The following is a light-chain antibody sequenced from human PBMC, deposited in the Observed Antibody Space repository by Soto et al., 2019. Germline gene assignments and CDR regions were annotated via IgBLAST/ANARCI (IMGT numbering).Light chain of an antibody. J-gene: IGKJ3*01. Sequence: DIQMTQSPSSLSASVGDRVTITCQASHDISNYLNWYQHKPGKAPKLLIYGASNLETGVPSRFSGIGSGTDFTFTISSLQPEDIATYYCQYCDYLPLFGPGTTVDLK. V-gene: IGKV1-33*01. CDR2: GAS. CDR1: HDISNY. CDR3: QYCDYLPL.